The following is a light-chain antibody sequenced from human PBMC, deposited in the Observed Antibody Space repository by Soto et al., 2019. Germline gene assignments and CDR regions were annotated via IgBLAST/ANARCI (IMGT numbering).Light chain of an antibody. CDR2: WAS. V-gene: IGKV4-1*01. Sequence: DIVMTQSPDSLAVSLGERATIICKSSQTGLNSSNNKNYLAWYQHKPGQPPKLLIYWASTRESGVPDRFSGSGSGTYFTLTISSLQAEDVAVYYCQQYYSSPYTFGQGTKLEIK. CDR3: QQYYSSPYT. CDR1: QTGLNSSNNKNY. J-gene: IGKJ2*01.